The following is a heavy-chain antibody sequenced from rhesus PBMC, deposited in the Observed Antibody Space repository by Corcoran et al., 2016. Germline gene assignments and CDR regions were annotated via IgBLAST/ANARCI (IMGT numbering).Heavy chain of an antibody. V-gene: IGHV4-122*02. J-gene: IGHJ6*01. CDR2: ISYSTST. D-gene: IGHD3-16*01. CDR1: GCSISSSYYY. CDR3: ARESSYYYSGSYYQLLGLDS. Sequence: QVQLQESGPGVVKPSETLSLTCAVSGCSISSSYYYWSWIRQAPGKGLARIGYISYSTSTSYNPSLRIRVTMSGDTSKNQFARKLGSVTAADTVVFYCARESSYYYSGSYYQLLGLDSWGQGVVVTVSS.